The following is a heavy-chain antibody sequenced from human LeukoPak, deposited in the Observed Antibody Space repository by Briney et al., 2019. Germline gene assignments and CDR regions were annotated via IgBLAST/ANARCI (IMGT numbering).Heavy chain of an antibody. V-gene: IGHV4-61*01. CDR2: IDYSGRT. Sequence: PSETLSLTCTVSGGSVSSGSYYWSWIRQPPGKGLEWNGYIDYSGRTNYHPSLKSRVTISVDTSKNQFSLKLSSVTAADTAVYYCARGACTNGVCYRYYYYYYGMDVWGQGTTVTVSS. CDR1: GGSVSSGSYY. CDR3: ARGACTNGVCYRYYYYYYGMDV. J-gene: IGHJ6*02. D-gene: IGHD2-8*01.